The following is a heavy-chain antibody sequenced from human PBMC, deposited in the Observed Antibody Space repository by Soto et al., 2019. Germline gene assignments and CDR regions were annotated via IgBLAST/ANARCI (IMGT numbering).Heavy chain of an antibody. CDR2: ISGSGGST. V-gene: IGHV3-23*01. Sequence: GGSLRLSCAASGFTFSTYAMSWVRQAPGKGLEWVSAISGSGGSTYYADSVKGRFTISRDNSKNTLYLQMNSLRAEDTAVYYCAKDLEGATQRLYYFEYWGQGTLVTVSS. D-gene: IGHD1-26*01. CDR1: GFTFSTYA. J-gene: IGHJ4*02. CDR3: AKDLEGATQRLYYFEY.